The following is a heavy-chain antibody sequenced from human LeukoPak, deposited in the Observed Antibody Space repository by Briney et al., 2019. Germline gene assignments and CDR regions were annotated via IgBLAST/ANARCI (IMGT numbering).Heavy chain of an antibody. CDR1: GFTFRNYA. Sequence: GGSLRLSCAASGFTFRNYAMSWVRQAPGQGLQWVSSISASGSSTFYADSVKDRFTIYRDNSKNTVSLQMNSLRAEDTAIYYCATNYGDYVNWFDPWGQGTLVTVSS. D-gene: IGHD4-17*01. CDR3: ATNYGDYVNWFDP. V-gene: IGHV3-23*01. J-gene: IGHJ5*02. CDR2: ISASGSST.